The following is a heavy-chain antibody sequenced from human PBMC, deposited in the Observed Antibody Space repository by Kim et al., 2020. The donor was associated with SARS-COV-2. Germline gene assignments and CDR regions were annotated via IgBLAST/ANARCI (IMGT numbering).Heavy chain of an antibody. Sequence: GGSLRLSCAASGFTFSSYAMSWVRQAPGKGLEWVSVIYSGGSSTYYADSVKGRFTISRDNSKNTLYLQMNSLRAEDTAVYYCAKASYDILTGYLGYWGQGTLVTVSS. J-gene: IGHJ4*02. CDR3: AKASYDILTGYLGY. D-gene: IGHD3-9*01. CDR1: GFTFSSYA. V-gene: IGHV3-23*03. CDR2: IYSGGSST.